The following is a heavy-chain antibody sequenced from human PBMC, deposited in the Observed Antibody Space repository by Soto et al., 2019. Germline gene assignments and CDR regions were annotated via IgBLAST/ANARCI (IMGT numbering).Heavy chain of an antibody. CDR2: INHSGST. CDR1: GGSFSGYY. D-gene: IGHD1-26*01. CDR3: ARGRAWGHYYYGMDV. J-gene: IGHJ6*02. Sequence: SETLSLTCAVYGGSFSGYYWSWIRQPPGKGLEWIGEINHSGSTNYNPSLKSRVTISVDTSKNQFSLKLSSVTAADTAVYYCARGRAWGHYYYGMDVWGQGTTVTVSS. V-gene: IGHV4-34*01.